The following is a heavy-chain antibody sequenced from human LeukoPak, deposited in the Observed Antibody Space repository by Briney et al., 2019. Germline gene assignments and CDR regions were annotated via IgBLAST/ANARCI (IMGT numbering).Heavy chain of an antibody. CDR2: IYSGGST. Sequence: GGSLRLSCAASGFTVSSNYMSWVRQAPGKGLEWVSVIYSGGSTYYADSVKGRFTISRDNSKNTLYLQMNSLRAEDTAVYYCARDCKDKPKDYYYYYIDVWGKGTTVTVSS. D-gene: IGHD2/OR15-2a*01. CDR3: ARDCKDKPKDYYYYYIDV. CDR1: GFTVSSNY. V-gene: IGHV3-66*02. J-gene: IGHJ6*03.